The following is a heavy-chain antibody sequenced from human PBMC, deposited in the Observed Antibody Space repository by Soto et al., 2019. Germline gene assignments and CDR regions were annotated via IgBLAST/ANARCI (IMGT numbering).Heavy chain of an antibody. Sequence: QVQLVESGGGLVKPGGSLRLSCAASGFTFSDYYMSWIRQAPGKGLEWVSYISSSSSYTNYADSVKGRFTISRDNAKNSLCVQMNSLRAEDTAVYYCARDYLIAARPGRVDYWGQGSLVTVSS. D-gene: IGHD6-6*01. J-gene: IGHJ4*02. CDR2: ISSSSSYT. CDR3: ARDYLIAARPGRVDY. V-gene: IGHV3-11*06. CDR1: GFTFSDYY.